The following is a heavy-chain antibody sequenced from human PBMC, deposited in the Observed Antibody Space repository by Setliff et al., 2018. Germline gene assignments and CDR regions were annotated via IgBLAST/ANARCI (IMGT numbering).Heavy chain of an antibody. V-gene: IGHV4-61*02. CDR3: AVDHVTNIAESGYGYTRIDI. Sequence: PSETLSLTCTVSGGSITDENSWWAWIRQPAGKRPEWLGLIYISGGTDYNPSLKSRVTISLDTSRNQFSLNLTSVTAADTAVYYCAVDHVTNIAESGYGYTRIDIWGQGIPVTVSS. CDR1: GGSITDENSW. D-gene: IGHD6-19*01. CDR2: IYISGGT. J-gene: IGHJ5*02.